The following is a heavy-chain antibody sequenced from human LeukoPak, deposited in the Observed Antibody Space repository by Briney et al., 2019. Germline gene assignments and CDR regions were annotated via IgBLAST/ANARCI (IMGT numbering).Heavy chain of an antibody. J-gene: IGHJ3*02. Sequence: ASVKVSCKASGYTFTNYGISWVRQAPGQGLEWMGWISAYNGNTNYAQKLQGRVTMTTDTSTSTAYMELRSLRSDDTAVYYCVIACSSTSCYMDAFDIWGQGTMVTVSS. CDR3: VIACSSTSCYMDAFDI. CDR2: ISAYNGNT. CDR1: GYTFTNYG. D-gene: IGHD2-2*02. V-gene: IGHV1-18*01.